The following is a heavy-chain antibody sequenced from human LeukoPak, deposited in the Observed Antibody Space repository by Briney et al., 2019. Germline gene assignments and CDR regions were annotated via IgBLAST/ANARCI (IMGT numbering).Heavy chain of an antibody. J-gene: IGHJ4*02. CDR1: GFTFSSYS. CDR3: ARDAPYYYGSRYFDY. D-gene: IGHD3-22*01. V-gene: IGHV3-48*01. CDR2: ISSSSSTI. Sequence: GGSLRLSCAASGFTFSSYSMNWVRQAPGKGLEWVSYISSSSSTIYYADSVKGRFTISRDNAKNSLYLQMNSLRAEDTAVYYCARDAPYYYGSRYFDYWGQGTLVTVSS.